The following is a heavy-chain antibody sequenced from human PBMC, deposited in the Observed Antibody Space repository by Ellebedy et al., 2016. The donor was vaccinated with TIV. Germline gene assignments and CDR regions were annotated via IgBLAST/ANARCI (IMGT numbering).Heavy chain of an antibody. J-gene: IGHJ4*02. CDR2: TYYRSKWYN. D-gene: IGHD6-19*01. Sequence: SQTLSLTCXISGDSVSSNPAAWNWIRQSPSRGLEWLGRTYYRSKWYNDYAVSVKSRIVINPDTSKNQFSLQLNSVTPEDTALYYCVRDLGIPNGWIFDYWGQGILVTVPS. CDR3: VRDLGIPNGWIFDY. V-gene: IGHV6-1*01. CDR1: GDSVSSNPAA.